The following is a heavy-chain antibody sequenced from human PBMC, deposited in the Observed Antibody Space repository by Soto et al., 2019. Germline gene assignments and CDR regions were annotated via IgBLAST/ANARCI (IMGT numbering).Heavy chain of an antibody. J-gene: IGHJ6*02. Sequence: KESGPTLVKPTQTLTLTCTFSGFSLSTSRVGVGWIRHPPGNALEWLALIYWDDDKRYSPSLKSRLTITKDTSNNQVVLTMTDMDPVDTATYSCAHRGYDFWSARQPYGMDVWGQGTTVTVSS. CDR2: IYWDDDK. D-gene: IGHD3-3*01. CDR3: AHRGYDFWSARQPYGMDV. V-gene: IGHV2-5*02. CDR1: GFSLSTSRVG.